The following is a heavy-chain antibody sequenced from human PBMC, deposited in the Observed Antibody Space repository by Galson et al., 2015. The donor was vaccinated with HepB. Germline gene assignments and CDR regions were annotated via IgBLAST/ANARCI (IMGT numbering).Heavy chain of an antibody. CDR1: GFICSNSY. D-gene: IGHD6-19*01. CDR3: ATVTRAVAGSGGIY. V-gene: IGHV3-7*03. J-gene: IGHJ4*02. Sequence: SLRPSCAASGFICSNSYMGGVRQASWHGLGRVVTIKQDGTYKATLDSVKGRFTVSRDNAKNSLFLQLDNLRADDTAVYYCATVTRAVAGSGGIYWGQGTLVTVSS. CDR2: IKQDGTYK.